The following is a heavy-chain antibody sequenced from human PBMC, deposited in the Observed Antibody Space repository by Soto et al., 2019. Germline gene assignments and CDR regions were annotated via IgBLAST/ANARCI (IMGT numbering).Heavy chain of an antibody. CDR3: ASVSMEVVPAAISVLAFDI. CDR1: GYTLTELS. J-gene: IGHJ3*02. D-gene: IGHD2-2*01. V-gene: IGHV1-24*01. CDR2: FDPEDGET. Sequence: ASVKVSCKVSGYTLTELSMHWVRQAPGKGLEWMGGFDPEDGETIYAQKFQGRVTMTEDTSTDTAYMELRILRCEDTAVYYCASVSMEVVPAAISVLAFDIWGQGTMVTVSS.